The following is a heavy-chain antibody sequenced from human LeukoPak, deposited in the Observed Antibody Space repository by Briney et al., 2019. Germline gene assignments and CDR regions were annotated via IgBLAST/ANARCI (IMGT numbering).Heavy chain of an antibody. V-gene: IGHV4-59*12. Sequence: PSETLSLTCTVSGGSTSSYYWSWIRQPPGKGLEWIGYIYYSGSTNYNPSLKSRVTISVDTSKNQFSLKLSSVTAADTAVYYCAREPYGDYVLDYWGQGTLVTVSS. D-gene: IGHD4-17*01. CDR3: AREPYGDYVLDY. CDR2: IYYSGST. CDR1: GGSTSSYY. J-gene: IGHJ4*02.